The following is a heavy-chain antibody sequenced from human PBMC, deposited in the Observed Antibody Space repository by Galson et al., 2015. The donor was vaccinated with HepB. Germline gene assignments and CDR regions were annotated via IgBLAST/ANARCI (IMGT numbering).Heavy chain of an antibody. CDR1: GFTFSPSG. CDR2: IGRDLNYI. V-gene: IGHV3-21*03. D-gene: IGHD3-3*01. Sequence: SLRLSCAASGFTFSPSGMTWVRQAPGKGLEWVSVIGRDLNYIHYADSVKGRFITSRDNAKNTVYLQMNSLRVEDSGVYYGARDASEWSRDYWGQGTLVTVSS. CDR3: ARDASEWSRDY. J-gene: IGHJ4*02.